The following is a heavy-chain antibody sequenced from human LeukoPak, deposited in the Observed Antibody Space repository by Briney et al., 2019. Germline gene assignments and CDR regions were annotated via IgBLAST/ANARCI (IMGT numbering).Heavy chain of an antibody. CDR3: ARRSSSSRSGWFDP. Sequence: GESLKISCKGSGYIFTSYWIGWVRQLHGKGLEWMGIIYPGDSDTRYSPSFQGQVTISADKSISTAYLQWSSLKASDTAMYYCARRSSSSRSGWFDPWGQGTLVTVSS. D-gene: IGHD6-13*01. J-gene: IGHJ5*02. CDR1: GYIFTSYW. V-gene: IGHV5-51*01. CDR2: IYPGDSDT.